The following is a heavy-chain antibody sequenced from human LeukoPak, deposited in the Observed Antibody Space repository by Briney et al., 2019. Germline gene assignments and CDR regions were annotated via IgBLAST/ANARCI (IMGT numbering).Heavy chain of an antibody. CDR1: GGSISSYY. D-gene: IGHD6-13*01. CDR3: ARVAVPAAAGNGPWGYNWFDP. CDR2: IYTSGST. V-gene: IGHV4-4*07. J-gene: IGHJ5*02. Sequence: PSETLSLTCTVSGGSISSYYWSWIRQPAGKGLEWIGRIYTSGSTNYNPSLKSRVTMSVDTSKNQFSLKLSSVTAADTAVYYCARVAVPAAAGNGPWGYNWFDPWGQGTLVTVSS.